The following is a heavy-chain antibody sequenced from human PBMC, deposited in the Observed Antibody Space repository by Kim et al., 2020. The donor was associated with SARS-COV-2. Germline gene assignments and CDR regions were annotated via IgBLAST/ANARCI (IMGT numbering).Heavy chain of an antibody. D-gene: IGHD5-18*01. Sequence: GGSLRLSCVASGFSLDEYAMHWVRQVPGKSLECVSLISADGGSTFYADSVKGRFTVSSDKSRNSLYLQMNRLTVEDTALYFCAKDRGYSYYYYAMEVWGQGTKVTVSS. CDR3: AKDRGYSYYYYAMEV. CDR2: ISADGGST. CDR1: GFSLDEYA. V-gene: IGHV3-43*02. J-gene: IGHJ6*02.